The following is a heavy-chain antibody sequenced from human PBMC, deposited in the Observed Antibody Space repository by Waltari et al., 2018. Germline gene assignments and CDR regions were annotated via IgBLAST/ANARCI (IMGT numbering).Heavy chain of an antibody. CDR3: VTSRYSDARVFFPYYFDV. Sequence: QVQLQESGPGLVKPSETLSLTCSVPGFLINSGYFWGWVRQTPEKGLECVGTIYHTGATYYNPSFKSRVSLSIGWSQKDFSLKLKSVTAADTAIYYCVTSRYSDARVFFPYYFDVWGPGVLVTVSS. D-gene: IGHD2-8*01. CDR1: GFLINSGYF. J-gene: IGHJ4*02. CDR2: IYHTGAT. V-gene: IGHV4-38-2*02.